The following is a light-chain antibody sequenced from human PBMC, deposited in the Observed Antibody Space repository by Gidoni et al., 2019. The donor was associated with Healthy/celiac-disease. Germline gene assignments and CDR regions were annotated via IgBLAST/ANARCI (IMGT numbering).Light chain of an antibody. Sequence: EIVLTQSPATLSLSPGERATLSCRASQSVSSYLAWYQQKPGQAPRLLIYDAPNRATGIPARFSGCGSGTDFTLTISSLEPEDFAVYYCQQRSNWLTFXGXTKVEIK. V-gene: IGKV3-11*01. J-gene: IGKJ4*01. CDR1: QSVSSY. CDR2: DAP. CDR3: QQRSNWLT.